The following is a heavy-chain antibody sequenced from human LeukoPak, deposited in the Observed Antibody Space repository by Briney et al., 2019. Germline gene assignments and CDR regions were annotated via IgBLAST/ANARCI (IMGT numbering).Heavy chain of an antibody. Sequence: ASVKVSCKTSGYTFTNYAVHWVRQAPGQRPEWMGWINPGIAQEFQGRITISRDISATTVHMELSSLRSEDVAVYYCAMRNGTTDHWGQGTLITVSS. CDR1: GYTFTNYA. CDR3: AMRNGTTDH. V-gene: IGHV1-3*03. CDR2: INPGIA. D-gene: IGHD1-7*01. J-gene: IGHJ4*02.